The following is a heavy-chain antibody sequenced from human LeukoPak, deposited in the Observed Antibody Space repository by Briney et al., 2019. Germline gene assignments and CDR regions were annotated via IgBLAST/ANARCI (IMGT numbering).Heavy chain of an antibody. D-gene: IGHD1-26*01. CDR3: ARSYSEYYMDV. CDR2: IIPIFGTA. Sequence: SVKVSCKASGGTFSRYAISWVRQAPGQGLEWMGGIIPIFGTANYAQKFQGRVTITADESTSTAYMYLSRLRSEDTAVYYCARSYSEYYMDVWGKGTTVTVSS. CDR1: GGTFSRYA. J-gene: IGHJ6*03. V-gene: IGHV1-69*13.